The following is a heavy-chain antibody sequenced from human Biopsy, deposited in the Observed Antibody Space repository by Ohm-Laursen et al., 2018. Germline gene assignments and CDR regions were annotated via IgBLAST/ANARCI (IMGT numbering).Heavy chain of an antibody. J-gene: IGHJ4*02. D-gene: IGHD6-19*01. CDR2: INPSGSTT. V-gene: IGHV1-46*01. CDR3: ARNTGWYGDLYYFDY. CDR1: GYSFTSYY. Sequence: ATVKISCKASGYSFTSYYMHWVRQAPGQGLEWMGMINPSGSTTSYPQIFQGRVTMTRDTSKSTVYMGLSSLRSADTAVYFCARNTGWYGDLYYFDYWGQGTTVTVSS.